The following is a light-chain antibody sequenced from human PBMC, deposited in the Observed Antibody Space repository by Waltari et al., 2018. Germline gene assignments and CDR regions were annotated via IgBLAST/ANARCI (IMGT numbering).Light chain of an antibody. J-gene: IGLJ3*02. V-gene: IGLV2-23*01. CDR2: EGS. Sequence: QSALTQPASVSGSPGQSIPISCTGPSSDVGSYNLVSWYQQHPGKAPKLMIYEGSKRPSGVSNRFSGSKSGNTASLTISGLQAEDEADYYCCSYTAGSTWVFGGGTKLTVL. CDR3: CSYTAGSTWV. CDR1: SSDVGSYNL.